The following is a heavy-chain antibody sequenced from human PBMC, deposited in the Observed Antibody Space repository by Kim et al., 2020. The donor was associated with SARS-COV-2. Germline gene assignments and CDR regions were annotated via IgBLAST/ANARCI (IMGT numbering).Heavy chain of an antibody. CDR2: ISAYNGNT. CDR3: ARDGYCSSTSCWHGDYYYYGMDV. CDR1: GYTFTSYG. J-gene: IGHJ6*02. Sequence: ASVKVSCKASGYTFTSYGISWVRQAPGQGLEWMGWISAYNGNTNYAQKLQGRVTMTTDTSTSTAYMELRSLRSDDTAVYYCARDGYCSSTSCWHGDYYYYGMDVWGQGTTVTVSS. D-gene: IGHD2-2*03. V-gene: IGHV1-18*01.